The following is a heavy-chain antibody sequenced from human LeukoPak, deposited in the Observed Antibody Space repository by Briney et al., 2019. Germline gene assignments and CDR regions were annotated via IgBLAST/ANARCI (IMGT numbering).Heavy chain of an antibody. CDR3: ARDALSGTMVRGVHFDY. V-gene: IGHV1-18*04. D-gene: IGHD3-10*01. CDR2: ISAYNGNT. J-gene: IGHJ4*02. Sequence: ASVKVSCKASGYTFTGYYMHWVRQAPGQGLEWMGWISAYNGNTNYAQKLQGRVTMTTDTSTSTAYMELRSLRSDDTAVYYCARDALSGTMVRGVHFDYWGQGTLVTVSS. CDR1: GYTFTGYY.